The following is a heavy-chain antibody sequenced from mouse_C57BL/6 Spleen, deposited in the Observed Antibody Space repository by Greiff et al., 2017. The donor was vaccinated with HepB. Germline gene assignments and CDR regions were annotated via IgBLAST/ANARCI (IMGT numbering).Heavy chain of an antibody. CDR3: ARGAYDYDEYYYAMDY. Sequence: VQLQQPGAELVRPGTSVKLSCKASGYTFTSYWMHWVKQRPGQGLEWIGVIDPSDSYTNYNQKFKGKATLTVDTSSSTAYMQLSSLTSEDSAVYYCARGAYDYDEYYYAMDYWGKGTSVTVAS. D-gene: IGHD2-4*01. CDR2: IDPSDSYT. CDR1: GYTFTSYW. J-gene: IGHJ4*01. V-gene: IGHV1-59*01.